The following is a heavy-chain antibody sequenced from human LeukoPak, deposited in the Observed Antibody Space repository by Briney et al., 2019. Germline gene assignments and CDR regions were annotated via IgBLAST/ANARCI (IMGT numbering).Heavy chain of an antibody. V-gene: IGHV4-38-2*02. Sequence: SETLSLTCIVSGYSITSGYYWGWIRQPPGKGLEWIGSIYHSGDTYYNPSLKSRVTISVDTSKNQFSLKLSSVTAADTAVYYCARVPQAPQGFDYWGQGTLVTVSS. J-gene: IGHJ4*02. CDR2: IYHSGDT. CDR1: GYSITSGYY. CDR3: ARVPQAPQGFDY.